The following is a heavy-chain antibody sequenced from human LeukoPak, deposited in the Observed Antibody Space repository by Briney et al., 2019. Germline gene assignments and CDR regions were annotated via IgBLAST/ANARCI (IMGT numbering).Heavy chain of an antibody. CDR1: GYTFTVYY. CDR2: INPNSGGT. CDR3: ARTGYSSGWYSFLYMDV. Sequence: ASVKVSCKASGYTFTVYYMHWVRQAPGQGLEWMGWINPNSGGTNYAQKFQGRVTMTRDTSISTAYRELSRLRSDDTAVYYCARTGYSSGWYSFLYMDVWGKGTTVTVSS. J-gene: IGHJ6*03. V-gene: IGHV1-2*02. D-gene: IGHD6-19*01.